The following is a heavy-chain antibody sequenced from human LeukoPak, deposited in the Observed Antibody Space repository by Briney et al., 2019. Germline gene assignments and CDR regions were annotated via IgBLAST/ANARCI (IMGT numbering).Heavy chain of an antibody. V-gene: IGHV5-51*01. J-gene: IGHJ4*02. CDR2: IYPGDSDT. D-gene: IGHD1-26*01. CDR1: GYSFTSYW. Sequence: GESLKISCKGSGYSFTSYWVGWVRQMPGKGLEWMGIIYPGDSDTRYSPSFQGQVTISADKSISTAYLQWSSLKASDTAMYYCATLESWWEWELLRGYYFDYWGQGTLVTVSS. CDR3: ATLESWWEWELLRGYYFDY.